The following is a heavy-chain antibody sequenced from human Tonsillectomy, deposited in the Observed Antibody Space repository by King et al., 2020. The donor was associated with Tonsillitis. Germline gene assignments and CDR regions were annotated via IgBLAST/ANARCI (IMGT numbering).Heavy chain of an antibody. CDR3: SSLRFCSGGSCYSGYGMDA. D-gene: IGHD2-15*01. CDR1: GFTFSGSA. V-gene: IGHV3-73*02. J-gene: IGHJ6*02. CDR2: IRNKDNDYAT. Sequence: VQLVESGGGLVQPGDSLKLSCAASGFTFSGSAMHWVRQASGKGLEWVGRIRNKDNDYATAYAASGKGRFTISRDDSKNTAYLQMNSLKTEDTAVYYCSSLRFCSGGSCYSGYGMDAWGQGTTVTVSS.